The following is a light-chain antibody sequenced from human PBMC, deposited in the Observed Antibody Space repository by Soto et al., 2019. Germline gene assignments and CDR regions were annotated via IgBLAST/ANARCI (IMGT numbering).Light chain of an antibody. CDR1: SSTIGSNY. CDR2: RNN. V-gene: IGLV1-47*01. J-gene: IGLJ2*01. CDR3: AAWDDSLSGPV. Sequence: QSVLTQPPSASGTPGQRVTISCSGSSSTIGSNYVYWYQQLPGTDPKLLIYRNNQRPSGVPDRFSGSKSGTSASLAISGLRSEDEADYYCAAWDDSLSGPVFGGGTKLTVL.